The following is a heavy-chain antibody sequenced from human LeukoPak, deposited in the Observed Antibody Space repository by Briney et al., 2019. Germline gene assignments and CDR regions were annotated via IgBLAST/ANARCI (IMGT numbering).Heavy chain of an antibody. V-gene: IGHV3-21*06. CDR1: EFTFSNYG. Sequence: PGGSLRLSCAASEFTFSNYGMTWVRQAPGKGLEWVSSIDSSNKYMYYADSLKGRFTISRDNAQNSLYLQTNSLRAEDTAVYYCARVSYCSGGSCTYFDHWGQGTLVTVSS. D-gene: IGHD2-15*01. CDR2: IDSSNKYM. J-gene: IGHJ4*02. CDR3: ARVSYCSGGSCTYFDH.